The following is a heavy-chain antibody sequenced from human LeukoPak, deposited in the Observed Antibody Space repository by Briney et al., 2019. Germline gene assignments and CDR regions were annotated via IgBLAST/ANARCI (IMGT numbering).Heavy chain of an antibody. CDR1: GGSIGSYY. CDR2: IYYIGST. J-gene: IGHJ4*02. CDR3: ARHGSSLDY. V-gene: IGHV4-59*01. D-gene: IGHD6-6*01. Sequence: KASETLSLTCTVSGGSIGSYYWSWIRQAPGKGLEWIGYIYYIGSTNYNPSLKSRVTISVDTSKNRFSLKLSSVTAADTAVYYCARHGSSLDYWGQGTLVTVSS.